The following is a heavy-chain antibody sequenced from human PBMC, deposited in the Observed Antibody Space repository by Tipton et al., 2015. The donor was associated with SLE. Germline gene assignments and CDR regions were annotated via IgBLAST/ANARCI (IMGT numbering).Heavy chain of an antibody. CDR1: GGTFSSYA. J-gene: IGHJ6*02. Sequence: QLVQSGAEVKKPGSSVKVSCKASGGTFSSYAISWVRQAPGQGLEWMGGIIPIFGTANYAQKFQGRVTITTDESTSTAYMELSSLRSEDTAVYYCARDYPYCSSTSCYTGYYYYGMDVWGQGTTVTVSS. D-gene: IGHD2-2*02. CDR2: IIPIFGTA. V-gene: IGHV1-69*05. CDR3: ARDYPYCSSTSCYTGYYYYGMDV.